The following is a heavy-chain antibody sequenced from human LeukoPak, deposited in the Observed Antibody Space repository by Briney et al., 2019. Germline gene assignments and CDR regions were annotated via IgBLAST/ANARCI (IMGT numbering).Heavy chain of an antibody. CDR1: GYTFTSYD. J-gene: IGHJ6*03. CDR3: ARLTYSSKVYYYYYYMDV. CDR2: MNPNSGNT. V-gene: IGHV1-8*01. D-gene: IGHD6-13*01. Sequence: GASVKVSCKASGYTFTSYDINWVRQATGQGLEWMGWMNPNSGNTGYAQKFQGRVTMTRDTSISTAYMELSSLRSEDTAVYYCARLTYSSKVYYYYYYMDVWGKGTTVTVSS.